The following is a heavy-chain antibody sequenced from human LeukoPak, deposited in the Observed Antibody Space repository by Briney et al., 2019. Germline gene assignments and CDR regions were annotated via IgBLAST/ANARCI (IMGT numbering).Heavy chain of an antibody. V-gene: IGHV3-21*01. CDR1: GFTFSSYS. CDR3: TRDPVSGQLLIPRYSYFQY. Sequence: NSGGSLRLSCAAAGFTFSSYSMNWVRQAPGKGLEWVSSISSSSSYIYYADSVKGRFTISRDNAKNSLYLQMNSLRAEDTAVYYCTRDPVSGQLLIPRYSYFQYWGQGTLVTVSS. CDR2: ISSSSSYI. J-gene: IGHJ1*01. D-gene: IGHD2-2*01.